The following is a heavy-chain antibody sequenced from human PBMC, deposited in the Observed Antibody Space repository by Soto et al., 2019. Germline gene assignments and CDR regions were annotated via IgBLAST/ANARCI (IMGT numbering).Heavy chain of an antibody. D-gene: IGHD3-9*01. V-gene: IGHV3-7*01. Sequence: PGGSLRLSCAASGFTFSSYWMSWVRQAPGKGLEWVANIKQDGSEKYYVDSVKGRFTISRDNAKNSLYLQMNSLRAEDTAVYYCARDSGLRYFDWSEDVWGQGTTVTVSS. CDR3: ARDSGLRYFDWSEDV. CDR1: GFTFSSYW. J-gene: IGHJ6*02. CDR2: IKQDGSEK.